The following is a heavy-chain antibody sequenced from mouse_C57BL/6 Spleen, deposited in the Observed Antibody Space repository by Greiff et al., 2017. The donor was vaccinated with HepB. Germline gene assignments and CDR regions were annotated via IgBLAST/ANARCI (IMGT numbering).Heavy chain of an antibody. CDR3: ARLEDI. J-gene: IGHJ2*01. V-gene: IGHV2-9*02. CDR1: GFSLTSYG. Sequence: VQGVESGPGLVAPSQSLSITCTVSGFSLTSYGVHWVRQPPGKGLEWLGVIWAGGSTNYNSALMTRLSISKDNSKSQVILKMNSLQTDDTAMYYCARLEDIWGQGTTLTVSS. D-gene: IGHD1-3*01. CDR2: IWAGGST.